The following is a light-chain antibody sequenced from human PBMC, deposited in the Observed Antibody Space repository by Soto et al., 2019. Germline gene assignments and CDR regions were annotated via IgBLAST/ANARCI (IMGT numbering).Light chain of an antibody. V-gene: IGLV2-23*01. J-gene: IGLJ2*01. CDR3: CSYAGSSTAVR. CDR2: EGS. CDR1: SSDVGSYNF. Sequence: QSVLTQPASVSGSPGQSITISCTGTSSDVGSYNFVSWYQQHPGKAPKLMIYEGSKRPSGVSNRFSGSKSGNTASLTISGLQAEDEADYFCCSYAGSSTAVRFGGGTKLTVL.